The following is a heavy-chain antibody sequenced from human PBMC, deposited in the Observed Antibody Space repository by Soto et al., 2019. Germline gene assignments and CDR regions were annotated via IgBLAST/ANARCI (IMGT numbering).Heavy chain of an antibody. Sequence: SETLSLTCTVSGGSISSYYWSWIRQPPGKGLEWIGYIYYSGSTNYNPSLKSRVTISVDTSKNQFSLKLSSVTAADTAVYYCASLYYDFWSGYPGYMDVWGKGTTVT. V-gene: IGHV4-59*08. J-gene: IGHJ6*03. CDR3: ASLYYDFWSGYPGYMDV. CDR2: IYYSGST. D-gene: IGHD3-3*01. CDR1: GGSISSYY.